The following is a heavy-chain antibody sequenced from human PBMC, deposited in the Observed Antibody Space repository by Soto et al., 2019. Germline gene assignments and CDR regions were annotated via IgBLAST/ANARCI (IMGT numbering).Heavy chain of an antibody. D-gene: IGHD5-18*01. CDR1: GFTFSSYA. CDR2: ISGSGGST. J-gene: IGHJ4*02. V-gene: IGHV3-23*01. Sequence: EVPLLESGGGLVQPGGSLRLSCAASGFTFSSYAMSWVRQAPGKGLEWVSTISGSGGSTYYADSVKGRFTFSRDNSKNTLYLQINSLRAVDTAVYYCAKDGLGAYSYGSYYFDYWGQGTLVTVSS. CDR3: AKDGLGAYSYGSYYFDY.